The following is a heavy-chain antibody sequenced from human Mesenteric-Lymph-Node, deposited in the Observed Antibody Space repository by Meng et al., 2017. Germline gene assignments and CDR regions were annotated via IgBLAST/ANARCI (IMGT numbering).Heavy chain of an antibody. CDR3: AAPGYSGYDYGYYYDSSCYDY. Sequence: ASVKVSCKASGYTFTSYDINWVRQATGQGLEWMGWMNPNSGNTGYAQKFQGRVTITRNSSISTAYMELSSLRSEDTAVYYCAAPGYSGYDYGYYYDSSCYDYWGQGTLVTVSS. CDR2: MNPNSGNT. D-gene: IGHD3-22*01. CDR1: GYTFTSYD. J-gene: IGHJ4*02. V-gene: IGHV1-8*03.